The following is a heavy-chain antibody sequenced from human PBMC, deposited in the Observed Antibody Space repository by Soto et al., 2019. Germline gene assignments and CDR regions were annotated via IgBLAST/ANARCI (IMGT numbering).Heavy chain of an antibody. CDR1: GFTVSSNY. J-gene: IGHJ4*02. Sequence: EVQLVESGGGLIQPGGSLRLSCAASGFTVSSNYMSWVRQAPGKGLEWVSVIYSGGSTYYADSVKGRYTISRDNFKNTLYLQMNSLRAEDTAVYYCARGGRWLQDGIGYWGQGTLVTVSS. CDR3: ARGGRWLQDGIGY. D-gene: IGHD3-16*01. CDR2: IYSGGST. V-gene: IGHV3-53*01.